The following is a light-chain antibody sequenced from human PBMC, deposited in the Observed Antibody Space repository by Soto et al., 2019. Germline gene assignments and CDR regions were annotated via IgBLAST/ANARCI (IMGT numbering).Light chain of an antibody. V-gene: IGLV2-14*01. CDR1: GSDVGGYNY. CDR3: SSYTSSSSLWV. CDR2: DVS. J-gene: IGLJ1*01. Sequence: QSVLTQPASVSGSPGQSITISCTGTGSDVGGYNYVSWYQQHPGKAPKLMIYDVSNRPSGVSNRFSGSKSGNTASLTISGLQAEDEADYYCSSYTSSSSLWVFGTGTKLTVL.